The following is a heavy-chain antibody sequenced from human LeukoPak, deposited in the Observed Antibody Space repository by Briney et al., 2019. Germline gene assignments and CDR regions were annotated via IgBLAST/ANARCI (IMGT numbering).Heavy chain of an antibody. CDR1: GGSFNNYY. Sequence: KPSETLSLTCAVYGGSFNNYYWSWIRQPPGTGLEWIGEINHSGSTKYNPSLKSRVTISVDTSKNQFSLKLTSVTAADTAVYYCARGTGFGAVFNYYQYYMDVWGKGTTVTVSS. CDR3: ARGTGFGAVFNYYQYYMDV. CDR2: INHSGST. V-gene: IGHV4-34*01. J-gene: IGHJ6*03. D-gene: IGHD3-3*01.